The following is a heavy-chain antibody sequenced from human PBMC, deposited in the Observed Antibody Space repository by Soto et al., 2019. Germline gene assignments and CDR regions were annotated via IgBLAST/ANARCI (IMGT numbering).Heavy chain of an antibody. Sequence: SGPTLVNPTQTLTLTCTFSGFSLNTDEVGVGWIRQPPGKALEWLALIYWNDDKRGTPSLKGRLTITKDTSKNQVVLTMANMDPVDTVTYYCAHSPGPRGAYFFDFWGQGTLVTVSS. CDR1: GFSLNTDEVG. CDR2: IYWNDDK. V-gene: IGHV2-5*01. CDR3: AHSPGPRGAYFFDF. D-gene: IGHD3-10*01. J-gene: IGHJ4*02.